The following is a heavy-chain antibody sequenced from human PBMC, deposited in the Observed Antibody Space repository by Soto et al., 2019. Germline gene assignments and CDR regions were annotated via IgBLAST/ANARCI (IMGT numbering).Heavy chain of an antibody. CDR2: IRSKPNSDAT. CDR1: GFTFSGSA. D-gene: IGHD3-3*01. Sequence: GGSLRLSCASSGFTFSGSAIHWVRQTSGKGLEWGGRIRSKPNSDATAYAGSVKGRCTISRDDSRNTAYLQMNSLKTEDTAVYYCARGLYDFWSGHPKRLDYWGQGTVVTVSS. CDR3: ARGLYDFWSGHPKRLDY. V-gene: IGHV3-73*01. J-gene: IGHJ4*02.